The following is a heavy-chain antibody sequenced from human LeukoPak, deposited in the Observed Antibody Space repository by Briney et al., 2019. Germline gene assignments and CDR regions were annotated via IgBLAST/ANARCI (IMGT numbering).Heavy chain of an antibody. CDR3: AKDAAPWVVVPAVIHD. D-gene: IGHD2-2*01. V-gene: IGHV3-30*02. Sequence: GGSLRLSCAASGFTFSDYGMHWVRQAPGKGLDWVTFIRFDGTNKFDADSVKGRFTVSRDNSKTTLYLQMTNLTTEDTALYYCAKDAAPWVVVPAVIHDWGQGTLVTVST. CDR2: IRFDGTNK. CDR1: GFTFSDYG. J-gene: IGHJ4*02.